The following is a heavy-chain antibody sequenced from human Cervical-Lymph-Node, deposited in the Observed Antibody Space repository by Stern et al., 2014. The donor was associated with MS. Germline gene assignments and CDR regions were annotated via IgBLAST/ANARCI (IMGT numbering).Heavy chain of an antibody. CDR2: IYYSGST. CDR3: ARGATQAFDP. CDR1: GGSISSYY. Sequence: QVQLKESGPGLVKPSETLSLTCTVSGGSISSYYWSWIRQPPGQGLERVGYIYYSGSTNYNHSLKRRITLTVDTSKNQFSLKLSSVTAADTAVYYCARGATQAFDPWGQGTLVTVSS. J-gene: IGHJ5*02. V-gene: IGHV4-59*01.